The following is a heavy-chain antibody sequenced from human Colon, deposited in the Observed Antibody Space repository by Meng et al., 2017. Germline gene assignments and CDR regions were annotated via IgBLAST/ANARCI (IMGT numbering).Heavy chain of an antibody. CDR3: ATGPGYSSGLDS. CDR1: GGSLSSGNDY. D-gene: IGHD6-19*01. CDR2: ISYSGNS. Sequence: QVQLQQWGPGLGRPSETLSLPCTVSGGSLSSGNDYWSWIRQAPGKGLEWIGYISYSGNSLYNPSLKSRVDISTDTSRRQCSLKFNSVTAADTAIYYCATGPGYSSGLDSWGRGALVTVSS. J-gene: IGHJ4*02. V-gene: IGHV4-61*01.